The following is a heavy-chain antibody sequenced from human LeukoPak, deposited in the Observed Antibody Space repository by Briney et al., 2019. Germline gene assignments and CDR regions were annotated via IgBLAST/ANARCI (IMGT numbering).Heavy chain of an antibody. J-gene: IGHJ1*01. Sequence: GGSLRLSCVASGFTFSSYAMSWVRQAPGKGLEWVSAISGSGGSTYYADSVKGRFTISRDNSKNTLYLQMNGLRAEDSAVYYCVKRDYYDTSTFSPLFQHWGQGTLVTVSS. CDR3: VKRDYYDTSTFSPLFQH. V-gene: IGHV3-23*01. CDR1: GFTFSSYA. CDR2: ISGSGGST. D-gene: IGHD3-22*01.